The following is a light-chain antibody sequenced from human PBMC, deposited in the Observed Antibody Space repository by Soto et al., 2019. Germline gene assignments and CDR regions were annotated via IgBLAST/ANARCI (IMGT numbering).Light chain of an antibody. V-gene: IGLV2-14*01. Sequence: QSVLTPPASVSVSPGQSITISCTGTSSDVGGYNYVSWYQQHPGKVPKLMIYEVSNRPSGVSNRFSGSKSVNTASLTISGLQAEDEADYYCSSYTSSSILYVFGTGTKVTVL. CDR2: EVS. CDR1: SSDVGGYNY. J-gene: IGLJ1*01. CDR3: SSYTSSSILYV.